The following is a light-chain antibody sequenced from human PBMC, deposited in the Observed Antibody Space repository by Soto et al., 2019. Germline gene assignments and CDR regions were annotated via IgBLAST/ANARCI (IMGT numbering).Light chain of an antibody. CDR3: QSYDRSLSGSF. Sequence: QSALTQPRSVSGSPGQSVTISCTGTSSDVGTYNYVSWFQQYPGKAPKVMISDVSKRPSGVPDRFSGSKSGNTASLTISGLQAEDEADYYCQSYDRSLSGSFFGTGTKLTVL. V-gene: IGLV2-11*01. CDR2: DVS. CDR1: SSDVGTYNY. J-gene: IGLJ1*01.